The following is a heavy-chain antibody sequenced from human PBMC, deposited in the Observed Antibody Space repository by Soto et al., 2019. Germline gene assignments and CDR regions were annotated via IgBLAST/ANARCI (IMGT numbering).Heavy chain of an antibody. CDR3: ARDPLYGAHSD. Sequence: EVQLVESGGGVVRPGGSLRLSCAASGFTFDDYAMSWFRQAPGQGLEWVYGVIGNGGSPGYADSVKGRFTISRDNAKNSRYLEMNSLRVEDTALYYCARDPLYGAHSDWGQGTLVTVSS. CDR2: VIGNGGSP. CDR1: GFTFDDYA. V-gene: IGHV3-20*04. D-gene: IGHD4-17*01. J-gene: IGHJ4*02.